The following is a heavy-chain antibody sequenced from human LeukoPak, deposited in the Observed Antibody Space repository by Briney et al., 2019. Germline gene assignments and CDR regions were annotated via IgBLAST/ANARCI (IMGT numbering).Heavy chain of an antibody. J-gene: IGHJ4*02. CDR3: ARRYGGYSYGPPFDY. Sequence: GGPLRLSCAASGFTFSSYSMNWVRQAPGKGLEWVSSISSSSSYIYYADSVKGRFTISRDNAKNSLYLQMNSLRAEDTAVYYCARRYGGYSYGPPFDYWGQGTLVTVSS. V-gene: IGHV3-21*01. CDR1: GFTFSSYS. CDR2: ISSSSSYI. D-gene: IGHD5-18*01.